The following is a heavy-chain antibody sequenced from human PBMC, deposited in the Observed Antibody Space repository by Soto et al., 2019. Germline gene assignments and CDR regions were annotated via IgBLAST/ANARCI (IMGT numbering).Heavy chain of an antibody. CDR1: GGSVSGGSYY. CDR2: IYFSGST. J-gene: IGHJ4*02. Sequence: PSETLSLTCTVSGGSVSGGSYYWNWIRQPPGKGLEGIGYIYFSGSTNYNPSLKSRVTMSIDTSKNQFSLKLSSVTAADTAVYYCARHRAVAGGLEYWGQGTLVTVS. CDR3: ARHRAVAGGLEY. D-gene: IGHD6-19*01. V-gene: IGHV4-61*01.